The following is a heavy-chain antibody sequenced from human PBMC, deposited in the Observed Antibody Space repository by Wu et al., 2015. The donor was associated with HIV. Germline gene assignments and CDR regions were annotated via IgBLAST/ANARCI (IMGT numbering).Heavy chain of an antibody. D-gene: IGHD3-22*01. V-gene: IGHV1-2*02. CDR1: GYTFTGYY. CDR2: INPNSGGT. J-gene: IGHJ3*02. CDR3: ARVKSQYYYDSSGYSDAFDI. Sequence: QVQLVQSGAEVKKPGASVKVSCKASGYTFTGYYMHWVRQAPGQGLEWMGWINPNSGGTNYAQKFQGRVTMTRDTSISTAYMELSRLRSDDTAVYYCARVKSQYYYDSSGYSDAFDIWAKGQWSPSLQ.